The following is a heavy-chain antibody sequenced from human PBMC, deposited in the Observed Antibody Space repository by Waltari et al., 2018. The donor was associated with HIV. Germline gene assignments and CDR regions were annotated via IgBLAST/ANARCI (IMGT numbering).Heavy chain of an antibody. J-gene: IGHJ4*02. CDR3: STYTFSFVDY. Sequence: VQLLESGGGLVRPGGYVRLSCAASGFNFREYDMAWGRQAPGRGLGWVSGISGSGDKTFHMDSVKGRFTISRDNSKKTLTLHMRTLRDDDTALYYCSTYTFSFVDYWGPGTPVTVSS. CDR2: ISGSGDKT. CDR1: GFNFREYD. D-gene: IGHD3-16*01. V-gene: IGHV3-23*01.